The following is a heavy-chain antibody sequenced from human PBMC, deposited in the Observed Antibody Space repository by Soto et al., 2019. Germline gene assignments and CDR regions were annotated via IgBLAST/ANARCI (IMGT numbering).Heavy chain of an antibody. Sequence: QVQLVQSGAAVKKPGSSVKVSCKASGGTFSSYAISWVRQAPGQGLEWMGGIIPIFGTANYAQKFQGRVTITADESTSTAYMELSSLRSEDTAVYYCARYGSAAILNYYYYYGMDVWGQGTTVTVSS. J-gene: IGHJ6*02. CDR3: ARYGSAAILNYYYYYGMDV. CDR2: IIPIFGTA. CDR1: GGTFSSYA. D-gene: IGHD2-2*01. V-gene: IGHV1-69*01.